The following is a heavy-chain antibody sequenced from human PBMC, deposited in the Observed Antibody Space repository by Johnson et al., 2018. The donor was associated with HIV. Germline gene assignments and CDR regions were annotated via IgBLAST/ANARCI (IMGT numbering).Heavy chain of an antibody. J-gene: IGHJ3*02. D-gene: IGHD6-13*01. CDR3: TTMGLGSSSWRYDAFDI. Sequence: MLLVESGGGLVQPGGSLRLSCAASEFTLSNAWMSWVRQVPGKGLEWVGRIKRKSDGGTTEYAAPVKGRFSISRDDSKNTLYLQMNSLKTEDTAVDYCTTMGLGSSSWRYDAFDIWGQGTMVTVSS. CDR1: EFTLSNAW. CDR2: IKRKSDGGTT. V-gene: IGHV3-15*01.